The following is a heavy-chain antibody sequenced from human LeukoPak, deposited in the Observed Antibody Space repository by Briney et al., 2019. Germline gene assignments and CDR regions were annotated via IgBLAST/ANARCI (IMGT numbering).Heavy chain of an antibody. CDR1: GGTFSSYA. Sequence: EASVKVSCKASGGTFSSYAISWVRQAPGQGLEWMGRIIPILGIANYAQTFQGRVTITADKSTSTAYMELSSLRSEDTAVYYCARAELYYDILTGYYAPNDNWFDPWGQGTLVTVSS. V-gene: IGHV1-69*04. D-gene: IGHD3-9*01. CDR2: IIPILGIA. CDR3: ARAELYYDILTGYYAPNDNWFDP. J-gene: IGHJ5*02.